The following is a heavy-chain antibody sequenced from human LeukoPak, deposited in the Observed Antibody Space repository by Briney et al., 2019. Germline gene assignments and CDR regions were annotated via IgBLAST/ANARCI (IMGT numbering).Heavy chain of an antibody. Sequence: PSETLSLTCTVSGGSISSYYWSWIRQPPGKGLEWIGYIYYSGSTNYNPSLKSRVTISVDTSKNQFSLKLSSVTAADTAVYYCARDTGLLRTLDSWGQGTLVTVGS. V-gene: IGHV4-59*01. CDR1: GGSISSYY. D-gene: IGHD1-26*01. CDR3: ARDTGLLRTLDS. J-gene: IGHJ3*02. CDR2: IYYSGST.